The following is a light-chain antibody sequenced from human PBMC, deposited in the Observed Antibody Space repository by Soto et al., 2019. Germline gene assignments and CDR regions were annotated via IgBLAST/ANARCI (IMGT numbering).Light chain of an antibody. J-gene: IGKJ5*01. CDR3: QQRSNLIT. V-gene: IGKV3-11*01. Sequence: EIVLTQSPATLSLSPEERATLSCRASQSVSSYLAWYQQKPGQAPRLLIYDASNRATGIPARFSGSGSGTDFTLTISSLEPEDFAVYYCQQRSNLITFGQGTRLEIK. CDR2: DAS. CDR1: QSVSSY.